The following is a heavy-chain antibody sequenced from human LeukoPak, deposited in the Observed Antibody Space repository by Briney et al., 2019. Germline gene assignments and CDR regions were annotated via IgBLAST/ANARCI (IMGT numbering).Heavy chain of an antibody. CDR3: ARDACGDTCYPGGY. D-gene: IGHD2-21*01. CDR1: GYTFTEYV. V-gene: IGHV1-3*01. CDR2: INAGNGDT. Sequence: ASVKVSCKASGYTFTEYVVHWVRQAPGQRPEWMGWINAGNGDTKYSQNFQDRVTITRDTSANTAYMELSSLTSEDTALYYCARDACGDTCYPGGYWGQGTLVTVSS. J-gene: IGHJ4*02.